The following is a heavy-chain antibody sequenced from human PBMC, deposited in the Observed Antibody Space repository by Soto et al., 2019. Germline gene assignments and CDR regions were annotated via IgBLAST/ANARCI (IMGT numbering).Heavy chain of an antibody. CDR2: IWYDGSNK. V-gene: IGHV3-33*01. CDR1: GFTFSSYG. D-gene: IGHD3-22*01. CDR3: AREGDYYDSSGPPGYYYYYGMDV. Sequence: LRLSCAASGFTFSSYGMHWVRQAPGKGLEWVAVIWYDGSNKYYADSVKGRFTISRDNSKNTLYLQMNSLRAEDTAVYYCAREGDYYDSSGPPGYYYYYGMDVWGQGTTVTVSS. J-gene: IGHJ6*02.